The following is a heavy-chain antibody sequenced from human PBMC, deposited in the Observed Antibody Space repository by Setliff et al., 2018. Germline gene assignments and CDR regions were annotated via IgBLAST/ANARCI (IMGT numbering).Heavy chain of an antibody. CDR1: GYSFISYD. CDR3: VRNPLGPEAPTPGGY. V-gene: IGHV1-8*01. CDR2: MNPERDNT. Sequence: ASVKVSCKASGYSFISYDINWVGQAPGQGLEWMGWMNPERDNTGYAQKFQGRVTMTGHASINTAYMELTSLTSEDTAVYYCVRNPLGPEAPTPGGYWGQGTLVTVSS. D-gene: IGHD3-16*01. J-gene: IGHJ4*02.